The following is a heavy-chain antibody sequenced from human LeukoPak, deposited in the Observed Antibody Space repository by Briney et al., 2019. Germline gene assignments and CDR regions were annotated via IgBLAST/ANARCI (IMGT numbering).Heavy chain of an antibody. D-gene: IGHD3-22*01. V-gene: IGHV1-69*13. CDR2: IIPIFGTA. CDR3: ARDPPGEWSRGSRGYYNYFDT. CDR1: GGTFSSYA. J-gene: IGHJ4*02. Sequence: GASVKVSCKASGGTFSSYAISWVRQAPGQGLEWMGGIIPIFGTANYAQKFQGRVTITADESTSTAYMELSSLRSEDTAVYYCARDPPGEWSRGSRGYYNYFDTGAREPWSPSPQ.